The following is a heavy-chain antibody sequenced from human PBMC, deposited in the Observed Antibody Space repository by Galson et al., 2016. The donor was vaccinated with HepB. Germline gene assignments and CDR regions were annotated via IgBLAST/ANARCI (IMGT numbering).Heavy chain of an antibody. CDR1: GYTFTSYD. J-gene: IGHJ4*02. V-gene: IGHV1-8*02. Sequence: SVKVSCKASGYTFTSYDIHWVRQATGQGLEWMGWMNPNSGNTGYAQKFQGRVTLTRSTSKSTVYMELSSLRSEDMAMYYCARVEYASSTGANRVAYWGQGTLVTVSS. CDR3: ARVEYASSTGANRVAY. CDR2: MNPNSGNT. D-gene: IGHD6-6*01.